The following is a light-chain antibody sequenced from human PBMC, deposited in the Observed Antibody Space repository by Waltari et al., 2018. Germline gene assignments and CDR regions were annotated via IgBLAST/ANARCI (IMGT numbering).Light chain of an antibody. Sequence: DIHLTQSLSFLSASVGDRVTNTCRASQCIVSYLNWYQHKPGKAPKVLIYDASRLQSGVPSRFSGSGSGTDFTLTISSLQPDDFATYYCQQSLSTPWTFGEGTKVEI. CDR3: QQSLSTPWT. J-gene: IGKJ1*01. CDR2: DAS. CDR1: QCIVSY. V-gene: IGKV1-39*01.